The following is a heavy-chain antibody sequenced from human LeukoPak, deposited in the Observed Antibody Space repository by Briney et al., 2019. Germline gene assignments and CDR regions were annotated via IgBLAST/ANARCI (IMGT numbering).Heavy chain of an antibody. J-gene: IGHJ4*02. D-gene: IGHD3-22*01. CDR2: ISRSGGTI. CDR1: GFNLNNYS. Sequence: PGGSLRLSCGASGFNLNNYSMNWVRQVPGKGLEWISYISRSGGTIYYADSVKGRFTISRDNAKNSMDLQMNSLRVEDTAVYYCARAQYDNADGDFDYWGQGTLVTVSS. V-gene: IGHV3-48*01. CDR3: ARAQYDNADGDFDY.